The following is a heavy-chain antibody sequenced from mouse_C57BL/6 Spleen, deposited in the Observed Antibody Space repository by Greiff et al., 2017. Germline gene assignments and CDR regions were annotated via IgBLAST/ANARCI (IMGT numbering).Heavy chain of an antibody. J-gene: IGHJ3*01. Sequence: EVQGVESGGGLVQPGGSLKLSCAASGFTFSDYGMAWVRQAPRKGPEWVAFISNLAYSIYYADTVTGRFTISRENAKNTLYLEMSSLRSEDTAMYYCAKSLYYGSSGGFAYWGQGTLVTVSA. CDR2: ISNLAYSI. V-gene: IGHV5-15*01. CDR1: GFTFSDYG. D-gene: IGHD1-1*01. CDR3: AKSLYYGSSGGFAY.